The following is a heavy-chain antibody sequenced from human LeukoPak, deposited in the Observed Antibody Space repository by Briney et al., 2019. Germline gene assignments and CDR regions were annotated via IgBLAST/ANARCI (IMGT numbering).Heavy chain of an antibody. CDR1: GYSISSGYY. J-gene: IGHJ4*02. D-gene: IGHD3-10*01. Sequence: SETLSLTCTVSGYSISSGYYWGWIRQPPGKGLEWIGYIYYSGSTNYNPSLKSRVTISVDTSKNQFSLKLSSVTAADTAVYYCARARGKFGDFDYWGQGTLVTASS. V-gene: IGHV4-38-2*02. CDR2: IYYSGST. CDR3: ARARGKFGDFDY.